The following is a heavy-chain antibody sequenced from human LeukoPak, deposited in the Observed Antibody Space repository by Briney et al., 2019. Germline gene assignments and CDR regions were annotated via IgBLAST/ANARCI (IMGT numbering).Heavy chain of an antibody. CDR1: EFTLSNYA. D-gene: IGHD3-22*01. CDR3: ARDLYDSSGYDDY. J-gene: IGHJ4*02. CDR2: ISSSSSYI. V-gene: IGHV3-21*01. Sequence: GGSLRLSCAASEFTLSNYAMSWVRQAPGKGLEWVSSISSSSSYIYYADSVKGRFTISRDNAKNSLYLQMNSLRAEDTAVYYCARDLYDSSGYDDYWGQGTLVTVSS.